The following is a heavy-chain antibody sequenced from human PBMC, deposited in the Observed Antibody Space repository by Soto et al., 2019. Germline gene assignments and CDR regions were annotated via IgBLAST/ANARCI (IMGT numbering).Heavy chain of an antibody. CDR3: ASPGIAAKSDP. CDR1: GFTFSSYA. D-gene: IGHD6-13*01. CDR2: ISYDGSNK. Sequence: PGGSLRLSCAASGFTFSSYAMHWVRQAPGKGLEWVAVISYDGSNKYYADSVKGRFTISRGNSKNTLYLQMNSLRAEDTAVYYCASPGIAAKSDPWGQGTLVTVSS. J-gene: IGHJ5*02. V-gene: IGHV3-30-3*01.